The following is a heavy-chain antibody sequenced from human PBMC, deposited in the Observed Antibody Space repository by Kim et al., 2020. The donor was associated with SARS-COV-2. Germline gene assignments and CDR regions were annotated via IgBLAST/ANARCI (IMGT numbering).Heavy chain of an antibody. V-gene: IGHV3-30*04. CDR2: ISYDGSNK. J-gene: IGHJ4*01. CDR1: GFTFSSYA. CDR3: AAYYDSSGYYPTNYFDY. D-gene: IGHD3-22*01. Sequence: GGSLRLSCVASGFTFSSYAMHWVRQAPGKGLEWVAVISYDGSNKYYADSVKGRFTISRDNSKNTLYLQMNSLRAEDTAVYYCAAYYDSSGYYPTNYFDY.